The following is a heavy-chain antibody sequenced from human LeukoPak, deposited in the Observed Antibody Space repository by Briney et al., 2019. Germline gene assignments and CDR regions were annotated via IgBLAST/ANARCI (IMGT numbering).Heavy chain of an antibody. CDR2: INPSGGST. V-gene: IGHV1-46*01. CDR1: GYTFTSYY. D-gene: IGHD3-22*01. J-gene: IGHJ6*02. Sequence: GASVKVSCKASGYTFTSYYMHWVRQAPGQGLEWMGIINPSGGSTSYAQKFQGRVTMTRDTFTSTVYMELSSLRSEDTAVYYCARGAYYDSSGYYYGGGYYYYGMDVWGQGTTVTASS. CDR3: ARGAYYDSSGYYYGGGYYYYGMDV.